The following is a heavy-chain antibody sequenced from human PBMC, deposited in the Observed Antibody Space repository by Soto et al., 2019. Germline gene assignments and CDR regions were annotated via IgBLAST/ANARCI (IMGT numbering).Heavy chain of an antibody. CDR1: GYTFTSYD. CDR3: ARGRRYYDFWSGYYADRNYYYMAV. D-gene: IGHD3-3*01. J-gene: IGHJ6*03. CDR2: MNPNSGNT. Sequence: ASVKVSCKASGYTFTSYDINWVRQATGQGLEWMGWMNPNSGNTGYAQKFQGRVTMTRNTSISTAYMELSSLRSEDTAVYYCARGRRYYDFWSGYYADRNYYYMAVWGKGTTVTVSS. V-gene: IGHV1-8*01.